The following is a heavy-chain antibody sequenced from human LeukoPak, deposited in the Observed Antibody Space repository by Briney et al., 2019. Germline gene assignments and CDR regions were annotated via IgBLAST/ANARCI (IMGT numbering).Heavy chain of an antibody. V-gene: IGHV3-23*01. CDR3: AKVLTGSQDY. CDR2: IGGGGENT. Sequence: GGSLRLSCAASGFTFNSYALSWVRQAPGKGLEWVSTIGGGGENTYYADSVKGRFTISRDSSKNTVYLHMKSLRAEDTAVYFCAKVLTGSQDYWGQGTLVTV. J-gene: IGHJ4*02. CDR1: GFTFNSYA. D-gene: IGHD1-14*01.